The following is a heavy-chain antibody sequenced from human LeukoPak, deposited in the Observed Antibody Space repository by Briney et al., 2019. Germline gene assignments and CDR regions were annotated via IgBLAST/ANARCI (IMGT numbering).Heavy chain of an antibody. V-gene: IGHV3-74*01. CDR1: GFTFSSYW. J-gene: IGHJ4*02. D-gene: IGHD2-15*01. Sequence: GGSLRFSCAASGFTFSSYWMHWVRQAPGKGLVWVSRINSDGSNTNYADSVKGRFTISRDNNNNSLYLQMSSLRAEDTALYYCAKDASRYCSGGSCFKFDYWGQGTLVTVSS. CDR3: AKDASRYCSGGSCFKFDY. CDR2: INSDGSNT.